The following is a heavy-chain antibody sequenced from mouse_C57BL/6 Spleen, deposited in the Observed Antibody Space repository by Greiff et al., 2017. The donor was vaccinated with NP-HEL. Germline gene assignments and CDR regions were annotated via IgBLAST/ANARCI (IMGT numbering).Heavy chain of an antibody. Sequence: QVQLQQPGTELVKPGASVKLSCKASGYTFTSYWMHWVKQRPGQGLEWIGNINPSNGGTNYNEKFKSKATLTVDKSSSTAYMQLSSLTSEDSAVYYCARSGGYGNYVLWYFDVWGTGTTVTVSS. CDR2: INPSNGGT. D-gene: IGHD2-1*01. CDR3: ARSGGYGNYVLWYFDV. J-gene: IGHJ1*03. V-gene: IGHV1-53*01. CDR1: GYTFTSYW.